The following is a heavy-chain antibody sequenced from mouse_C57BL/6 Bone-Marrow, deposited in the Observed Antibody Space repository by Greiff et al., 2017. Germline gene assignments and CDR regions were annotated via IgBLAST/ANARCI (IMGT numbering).Heavy chain of an antibody. J-gene: IGHJ4*01. D-gene: IGHD1-2*01. Sequence: EVQLQQSGPELVKPGASVKISCKASGYTFTDYYMNWVKQSHGKSLEWIGDINPNNGGTSYNQKFKGKATLTVDKSSSTAYMELRSLTSEDSAVYYCARDIHYGSYAMDYWGQGTSVTVSS. CDR3: ARDIHYGSYAMDY. CDR1: GYTFTDYY. CDR2: INPNNGGT. V-gene: IGHV1-26*01.